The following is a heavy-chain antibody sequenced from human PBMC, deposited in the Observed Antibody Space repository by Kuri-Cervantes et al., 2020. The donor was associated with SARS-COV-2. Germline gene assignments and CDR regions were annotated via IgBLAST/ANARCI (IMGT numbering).Heavy chain of an antibody. CDR3: AREGSGSYWHYYYGMDV. J-gene: IGHJ6*02. CDR1: GFTFSSYS. Sequence: GESLKISCAASGFTFSSYSMNWVRQAPGKGLEWVSYISSSSSTIYYADSVKGRFTISRDNSKNTLYLQMNSLRAEDTAVYYCAREGSGSYWHYYYGMDVWGQASTVTVSS. V-gene: IGHV3-48*01. CDR2: ISSSSSTI. D-gene: IGHD1-26*01.